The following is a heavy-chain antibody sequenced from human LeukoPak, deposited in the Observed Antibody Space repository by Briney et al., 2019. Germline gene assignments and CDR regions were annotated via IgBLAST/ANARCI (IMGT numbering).Heavy chain of an antibody. CDR1: GFTFSIYW. V-gene: IGHV3-7*01. CDR2: MKQDGSEK. CDR3: ARGYCSSASCLFDY. J-gene: IGHJ4*02. D-gene: IGHD2-2*01. Sequence: GGSLRLSCAASGFTFSIYWISWVRQAPGKGLGWVANMKQDGSEKYYVDSVKGRFTISRDNAKNSLYLQMNSLRAEDTAVYYCARGYCSSASCLFDYWGQGTLVTVSS.